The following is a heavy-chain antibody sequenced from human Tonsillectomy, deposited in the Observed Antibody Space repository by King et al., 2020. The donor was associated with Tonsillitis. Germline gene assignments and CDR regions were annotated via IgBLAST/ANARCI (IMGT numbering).Heavy chain of an antibody. D-gene: IGHD3-16*01. CDR1: VGSISTYY. V-gene: IGHV4-59*08. CDR2: LSYTGST. CDR3: ARLAFNYSYGLDV. Sequence: QLQESGPGLVKPSETLSLTCAVSVGSISTYYWSWIRQPQGKGLEWIGYLSYTGSTNYNPSLKSRVTISMDTSKNQFSLKLSSVTAADTAVYYCARLAFNYSYGLDVWGQGTTVTVSS. J-gene: IGHJ6*01.